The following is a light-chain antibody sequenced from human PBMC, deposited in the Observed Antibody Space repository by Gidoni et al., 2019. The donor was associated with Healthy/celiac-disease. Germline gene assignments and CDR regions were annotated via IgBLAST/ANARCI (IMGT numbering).Light chain of an antibody. J-gene: IGKJ2*01. Sequence: DIVLTQSPDSLAVSLVERATINCKSSQSVLYSSNNKNYLAWYQQKPGRPPKLLIYWATTRESGGPDRFSVSGSGTDFTLTISSLQAEDVAVYYCQQYYSTPYTFGQGTKLEIK. CDR2: WAT. V-gene: IGKV4-1*01. CDR1: QSVLYSSNNKNY. CDR3: QQYYSTPYT.